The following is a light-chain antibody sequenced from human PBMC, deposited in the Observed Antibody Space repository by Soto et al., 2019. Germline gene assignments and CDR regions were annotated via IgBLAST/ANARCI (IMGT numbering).Light chain of an antibody. CDR3: QQTYSTPST. J-gene: IGKJ1*01. CDR1: QSFSSY. V-gene: IGKV1-39*01. CDR2: AAT. Sequence: DIQLTQSPSSLSASAGDRVTITCRASQSFSSYLNWYQQRPGKAPKLLIYAATNLQSGVPSRFSGSGSGTDFTLTISSLQPEDFATYYCQQTYSTPSTFGQGTKVDI.